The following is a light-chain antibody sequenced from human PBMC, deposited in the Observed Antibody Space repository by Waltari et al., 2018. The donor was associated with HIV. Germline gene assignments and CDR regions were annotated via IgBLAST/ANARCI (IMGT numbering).Light chain of an antibody. CDR3: SSYGDSLRVL. V-gene: IGLV2-8*01. CDR1: SSDIGAYDF. J-gene: IGLJ3*02. CDR2: EVT. Sequence: ALTQPPSASGSLGQSVTISCTGSSSDIGAYDFVSWFQQHPHSAPKLLLYEVTRRPSTVSDRFSGSRSGNTAFLTVAGLQPDDEATYFCSSYGDSLRVLFGGGTNVTVL.